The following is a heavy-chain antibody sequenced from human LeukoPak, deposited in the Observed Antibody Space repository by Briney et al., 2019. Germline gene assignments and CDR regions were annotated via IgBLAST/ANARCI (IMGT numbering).Heavy chain of an antibody. CDR3: ATRPYGSGWSDY. CDR2: MNPNSGNT. CDR1: GYTFTSYD. D-gene: IGHD6-19*01. Sequence: PGASVNVSCEASGYTFTSYDINWVQQAPGQGLEWMGWMNPNSGNTGYAQKFQGRVTMTRNTSISTAYMELSSLRSEDTAVYYCATRPYGSGWSDYWGQGTLVTVSS. J-gene: IGHJ4*02. V-gene: IGHV1-8*01.